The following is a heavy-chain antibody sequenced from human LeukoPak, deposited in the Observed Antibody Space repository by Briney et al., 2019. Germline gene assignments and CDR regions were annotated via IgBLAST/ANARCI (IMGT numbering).Heavy chain of an antibody. D-gene: IGHD6-19*01. CDR1: GFTFSSFW. CDR3: ARIAVAAFDC. J-gene: IGHJ4*02. CDR2: IKQDASEK. Sequence: PGGSLRLSCATSGFTFSSFWMSWVRQAPGKGLEWVANIKQDASEKYYVDSVKGRFTISRDNAKDSLYLQMHSLRAEDTAVYYCARIAVAAFDCWGQGTLVTVSS. V-gene: IGHV3-7*01.